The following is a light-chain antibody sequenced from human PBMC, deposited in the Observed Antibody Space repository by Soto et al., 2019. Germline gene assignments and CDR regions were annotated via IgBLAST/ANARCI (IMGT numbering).Light chain of an antibody. CDR2: LGS. V-gene: IGKV2-28*01. Sequence: DIVMTQSPLSLPVTPGEPASISCRSSQSLLHSNGYNYLDWYLQKPGQSPQLLIYLGSNRASGGPYRFSGSGSGTDFTLKISRVEAEDVGVYYCMQPLQSWTFGQGTKVEIK. CDR1: QSLLHSNGYNY. J-gene: IGKJ1*01. CDR3: MQPLQSWT.